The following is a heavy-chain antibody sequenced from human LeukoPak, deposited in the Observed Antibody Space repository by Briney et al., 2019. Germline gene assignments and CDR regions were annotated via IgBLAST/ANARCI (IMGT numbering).Heavy chain of an antibody. D-gene: IGHD3-22*01. CDR2: ISSSGSTI. J-gene: IGHJ4*02. CDR1: GFTFCDYY. CDR3: ARPYYYDSSGYYYDY. Sequence: PGGSLRLSCAASGFTFCDYYMSWIREAPGEGVGWVSYISSSGSTIYYADSVQGRFTISRDKAKNSLYLPMNSLRAEDTAVYYCARPYYYDSSGYYYDYWGQGTLDTVSS. V-gene: IGHV3-11*04.